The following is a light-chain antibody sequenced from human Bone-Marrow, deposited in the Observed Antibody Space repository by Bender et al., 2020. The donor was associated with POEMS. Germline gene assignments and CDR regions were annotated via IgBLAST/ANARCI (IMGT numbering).Light chain of an antibody. CDR2: EVS. J-gene: IGLJ3*02. CDR1: SSDVGSYNL. CDR3: CSYSGCSTWV. V-gene: IGLV2-23*02. Sequence: HSALTQPPSVSGSPGQSITISCTGTSSDVGSYNLVSWYQQHPGKAPKLMIYEVSTRPAGVSIRFSGSQSGNTASLTISGREAEDEGEYYCCSYSGCSTWVFGGGP.